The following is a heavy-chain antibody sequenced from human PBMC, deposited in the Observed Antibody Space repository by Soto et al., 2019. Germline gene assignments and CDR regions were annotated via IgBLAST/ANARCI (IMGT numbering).Heavy chain of an antibody. Sequence: PGGSLRLSCAASGFDFSTYNINWGRQAPGKGLEWVSSISASSSLIHHAGSAKGRFTISRDNAKNSLSLQMNNLRVEDTAVYYCATQLAVGAFDLWGQGTVVTVSS. CDR3: ATQLAVGAFDL. V-gene: IGHV3-21*01. J-gene: IGHJ3*01. CDR2: ISASSSLI. CDR1: GFDFSTYN. D-gene: IGHD1-1*01.